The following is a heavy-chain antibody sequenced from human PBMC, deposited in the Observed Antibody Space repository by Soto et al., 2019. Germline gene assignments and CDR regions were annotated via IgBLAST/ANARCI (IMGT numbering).Heavy chain of an antibody. CDR1: GDSVSNNRAA. CDR3: ARDPPAFHSAFDY. CDR2: TYYRSKWLN. J-gene: IGHJ4*02. Sequence: SQTLSLTCAISGDSVSNNRAAWNWIRQSPSKGLEWLVRTYYRSKWLNDYAVSIKGRLTISPDTSKNQFSLHLDSVTPEDTAMYYCARDPPAFHSAFDYWGQGTLVTVSS. D-gene: IGHD4-4*01. V-gene: IGHV6-1*01.